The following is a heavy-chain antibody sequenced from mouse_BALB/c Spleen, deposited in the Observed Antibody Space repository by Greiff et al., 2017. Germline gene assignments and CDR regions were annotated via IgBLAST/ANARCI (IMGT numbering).Heavy chain of an antibody. V-gene: IGHV10-1*02. CDR3: VRHQYFDV. J-gene: IGHJ1*01. CDR2: IRSKSNNYAT. CDR1: GFTFNTYA. Sequence: EVQLQESGGGLVQPKGSLKLSCAASGFTFNTYAMNWVRQAPGKGLEWVARIRSKSNNYATYYADSVKDRFTISRDDSQSMLYLQMNNLKTEDTAMYYCVRHQYFDVWGAGTTVTVSS.